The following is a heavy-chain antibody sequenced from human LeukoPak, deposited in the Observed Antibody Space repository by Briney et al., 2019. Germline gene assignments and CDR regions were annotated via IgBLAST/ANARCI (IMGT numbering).Heavy chain of an antibody. CDR1: GGSFSSGDYY. D-gene: IGHD1-1*01. CDR2: IYYSGST. CDR3: AKDVFDATGSWGYYHH. Sequence: SPSQTLSLSCTVSGGSFSSGDYYWSGIRQPPGKGLEWIGYIYYSGSTYYKPSLKSRVTLSVDTTKNQFSLQLSSVTAADTAVYYCAKDVFDATGSWGYYHHWGQGTLVTVS. J-gene: IGHJ1*01. V-gene: IGHV4-30-4*01.